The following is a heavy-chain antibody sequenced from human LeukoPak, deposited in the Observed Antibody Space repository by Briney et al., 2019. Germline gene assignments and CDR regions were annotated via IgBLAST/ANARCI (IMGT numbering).Heavy chain of an antibody. CDR1: GGSISSGSYY. CDR2: IYTSGST. J-gene: IGHJ4*02. CDR3: ARELYGDYPYYFDY. Sequence: PSETLSLTCTVSGGSISSGSYYWSWIRQPAGKGLEWIGRIYTSGSTNYNPSLKSRVTISVDTSKNQFSMKLSSVTAADTAVYYCARELYGDYPYYFDYWGQGTLVTVSS. D-gene: IGHD4-17*01. V-gene: IGHV4-61*02.